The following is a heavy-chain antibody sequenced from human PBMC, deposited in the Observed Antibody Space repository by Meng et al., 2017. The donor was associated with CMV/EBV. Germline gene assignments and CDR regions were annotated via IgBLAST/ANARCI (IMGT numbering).Heavy chain of an antibody. J-gene: IGHJ5*02. Sequence: SVKVSCKASGGTFSSYAISWVRQAPGQGLEWMGGIIPILGIANYAQKLQGRVTITADKSTSTAYMELSSLRSEDTAVYYCARGRWLQFGWFDPWGQGTLVTVSS. D-gene: IGHD5-24*01. CDR2: IIPILGIA. CDR1: GGTFSSYA. V-gene: IGHV1-69*10. CDR3: ARGRWLQFGWFDP.